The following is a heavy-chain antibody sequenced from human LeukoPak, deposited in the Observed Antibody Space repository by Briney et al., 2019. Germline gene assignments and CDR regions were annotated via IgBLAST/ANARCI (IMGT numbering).Heavy chain of an antibody. CDR2: ITSTGGST. CDR1: GFTFSSYA. D-gene: IGHD2-2*01. Sequence: GGSLRLSCAASGFTFSSYAMSWVRQAPGKGLEWVSAITSTGGSTYYADSVKGRFTISRDNSKNTLYLQLNSLRAEDTAVYYCATRGYCSGTSCYVPQPWGQGTLVTVSS. J-gene: IGHJ5*02. CDR3: ATRGYCSGTSCYVPQP. V-gene: IGHV3-23*01.